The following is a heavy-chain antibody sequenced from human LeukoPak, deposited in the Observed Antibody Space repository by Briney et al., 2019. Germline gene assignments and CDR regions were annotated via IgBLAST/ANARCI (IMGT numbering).Heavy chain of an antibody. CDR1: GFIFSKYW. J-gene: IGHJ4*02. CDR3: ARDFDMGITPGDDFDF. D-gene: IGHD3-9*01. Sequence: GRSLRLSCAASGFIFSKYWMHWVRHTPGEGLVWVSRIKEDGTYTSYADSVKGRFTISRDNARNTVFLQMNSLRAEDTAVYYCARDFDMGITPGDDFDFWGQGTLVTVSS. V-gene: IGHV3-74*01. CDR2: IKEDGTYT.